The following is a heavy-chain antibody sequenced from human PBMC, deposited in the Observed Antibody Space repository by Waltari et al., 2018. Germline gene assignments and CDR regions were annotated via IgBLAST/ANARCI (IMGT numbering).Heavy chain of an antibody. CDR1: GFTFSSYA. CDR2: ISYDGSNK. D-gene: IGHD6-19*01. Sequence: QVQLVESGGGVVQPGRSLRLSCAASGFTFSSYAMHWVRQAPGKGLEWVAVISYDGSNKYYADSVKGRFTISRDNSKNTLYLQMNSLRAEDTAVYYCARPKAVAVPFDYWGQGTLVTVSS. V-gene: IGHV3-30*01. CDR3: ARPKAVAVPFDY. J-gene: IGHJ4*02.